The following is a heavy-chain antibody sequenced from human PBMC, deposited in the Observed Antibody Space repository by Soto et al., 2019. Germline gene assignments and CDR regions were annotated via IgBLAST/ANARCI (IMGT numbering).Heavy chain of an antibody. D-gene: IGHD3-22*01. Sequence: PGGSLRLSCAASGFTFSSYWMSWVRQAPGKGREWVANIKQDGSEKYYVDSVKGRFTISRDNAKNSLYLQMNSLRAEDTAVYYCARFYYDSSGYLPSPYYYYYGMDMWGQGNMVTV. J-gene: IGHJ6*02. V-gene: IGHV3-7*04. CDR3: ARFYYDSSGYLPSPYYYYYGMDM. CDR1: GFTFSSYW. CDR2: IKQDGSEK.